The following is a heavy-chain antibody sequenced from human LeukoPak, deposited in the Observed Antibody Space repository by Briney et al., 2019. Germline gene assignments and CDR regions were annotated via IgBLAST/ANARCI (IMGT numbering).Heavy chain of an antibody. D-gene: IGHD6-13*01. Sequence: GGSLRLSCAASGFTFSDFGMTWVRQAPGKGLVWVSRIKSDGSSTSYADSEKGRFTISRDNAKNTLYLQMNSLRAEDTAVYYCARDPSISSTYFDYWGQGTLVTVSS. CDR2: IKSDGSST. J-gene: IGHJ4*02. CDR3: ARDPSISSTYFDY. V-gene: IGHV3-74*01. CDR1: GFTFSDFG.